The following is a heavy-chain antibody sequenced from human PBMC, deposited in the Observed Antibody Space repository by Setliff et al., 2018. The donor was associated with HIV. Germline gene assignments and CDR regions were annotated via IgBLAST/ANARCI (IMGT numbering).Heavy chain of an antibody. CDR1: GFTFNNYG. CDR2: IWYDGTNK. D-gene: IGHD3-16*01. V-gene: IGHV3-33*08. Sequence: HPGGSLRLSCEASGFTFNNYGMHWVRQAPGEGLEWMAVIWYDGTNKYYADSVKGRFTISRDNSKNTLYLEMASLRVEDTAVYYCAREELSAFSYGDRYWYFSLWGRGTLVTVSS. CDR3: AREELSAFSYGDRYWYFSL. J-gene: IGHJ2*01.